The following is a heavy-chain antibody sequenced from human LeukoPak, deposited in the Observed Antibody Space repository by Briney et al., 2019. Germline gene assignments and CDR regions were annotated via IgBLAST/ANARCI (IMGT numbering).Heavy chain of an antibody. CDR3: AKDQVAVAGTIDY. Sequence: GGSLRLSCAASGFTFSSSAMSWVRQVPGKGLEWVSGISASGGSTSYADSVRGRFTISRDNSKNTLYLQMNSLRAEDTAVYYCAKDQVAVAGTIDYWGQGTLVTVSS. V-gene: IGHV3-23*01. D-gene: IGHD6-19*01. J-gene: IGHJ4*02. CDR2: ISASGGST. CDR1: GFTFSSSA.